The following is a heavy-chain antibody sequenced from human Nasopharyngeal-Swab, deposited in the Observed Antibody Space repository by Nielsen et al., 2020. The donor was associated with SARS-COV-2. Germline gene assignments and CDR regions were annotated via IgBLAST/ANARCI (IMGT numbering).Heavy chain of an antibody. Sequence: SETLSLTCTVSGCSISSSSYYWGWIRQPPGKGLEWIGSIYYSGSTYYNPSLKSRVTISVDTSKNQFSLKLSSVTAADTAVYYCASQPSNWFDPWGQGTLVTVSS. CDR3: ASQPSNWFDP. CDR1: GCSISSSSYY. J-gene: IGHJ5*02. V-gene: IGHV4-39*01. CDR2: IYYSGST.